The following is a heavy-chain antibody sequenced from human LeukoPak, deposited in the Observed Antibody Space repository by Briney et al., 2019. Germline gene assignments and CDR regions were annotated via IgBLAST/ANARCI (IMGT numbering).Heavy chain of an antibody. D-gene: IGHD3-10*01. CDR2: IYYLGST. CDR3: ARDRPGSYWYFDL. V-gene: IGHV4-59*01. CDR1: GGSISSYY. J-gene: IGHJ2*01. Sequence: PSETLSLTCTVSGGSISSYYWSWLRQPPGKGLEWVGHIYYLGSTNYNPSLKSRVTISIDTSKNYFSLKPNSVIAADTAVYYCARDRPGSYWYFDLWGRGTLVTVSS.